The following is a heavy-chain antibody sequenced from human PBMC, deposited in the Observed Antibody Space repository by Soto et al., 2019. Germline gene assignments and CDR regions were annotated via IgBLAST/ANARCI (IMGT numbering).Heavy chain of an antibody. CDR2: ISTDESST. D-gene: IGHD3-16*02. J-gene: IGHJ5*02. CDR1: GFTFSSYW. V-gene: IGHV3-74*01. CDR3: AKGSGIIRFDP. Sequence: EVQLVESGGGLVQPGGSLRLSCAASGFTFSSYWMHWVRQAPGKGLVWVSCISTDESSTSYADSVKGRFTISRDNAKNTLYLQMNSLRAEDTAVYYCAKGSGIIRFDPWGQGTLVTVSS.